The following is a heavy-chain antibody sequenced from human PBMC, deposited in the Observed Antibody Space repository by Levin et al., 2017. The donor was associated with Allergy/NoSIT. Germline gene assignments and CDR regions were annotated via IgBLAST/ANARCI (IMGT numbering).Heavy chain of an antibody. D-gene: IGHD3-3*01. J-gene: IGHJ6*02. CDR3: ARSITIFGVVILRYYYYGMDV. Sequence: LSLTCAASGFTFSSYGMHWVRQAPGKGLEWVAVISYDGSNKYYADSVKGRFTISRDNSKNTLYLQMNSLRAEDTAVYYCARSITIFGVVILRYYYYGMDVWGQGTTVTVSS. V-gene: IGHV3-30*03. CDR1: GFTFSSYG. CDR2: ISYDGSNK.